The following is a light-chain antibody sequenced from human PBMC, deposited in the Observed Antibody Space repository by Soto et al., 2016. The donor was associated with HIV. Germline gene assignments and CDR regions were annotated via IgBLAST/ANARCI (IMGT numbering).Light chain of an antibody. V-gene: IGKV2-28*01. CDR1: QSLLHSNGYNY. J-gene: IGKJ2*01. CDR3: MQALHTSRT. CDR2: LGS. Sequence: DIVMTQSPLSLTVTPGEAASISCRSSQSLLHSNGYNYLDWFLQKPGQSPQLLIYLGSTRASGVPDRFSGSGSGTDFTLKLNRVEAEDVGVYYCMQALHTSRTFGQGTKLEIK.